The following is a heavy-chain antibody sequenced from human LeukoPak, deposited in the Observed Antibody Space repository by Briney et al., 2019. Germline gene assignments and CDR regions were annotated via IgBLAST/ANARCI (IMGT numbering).Heavy chain of an antibody. D-gene: IGHD3-22*01. CDR3: ARAQHYYDSSGYYPGDY. CDR2: IIPFFGKA. CDR1: GGTFSRYT. Sequence: ASVKVSCKASGGTFSRYTISWVRQAPGQGLEWMGGIIPFFGKAIYAQKFQGRVTITADESTSTAYMELSSLRSEDTALYYCARAQHYYDSSGYYPGDYWGQGTLVTVSS. J-gene: IGHJ4*02. V-gene: IGHV1-69*13.